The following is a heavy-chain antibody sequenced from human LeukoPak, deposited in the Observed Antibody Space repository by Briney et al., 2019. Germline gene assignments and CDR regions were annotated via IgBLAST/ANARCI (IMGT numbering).Heavy chain of an antibody. V-gene: IGHV4-4*02. J-gene: IGHJ3*02. CDR2: IYHSGST. D-gene: IGHD5-24*01. Sequence: SETLSLTCAVSGGSISSSNWWSWVRQPPGKGLEWIGEIYHSGSTNYNPSLKSRVTISVDKSKNQFSLKLSSVTAADTAVYYCARDEGDGYNEDAFDIWGQGTMVTVSS. CDR3: ARDEGDGYNEDAFDI. CDR1: GGSISSSNW.